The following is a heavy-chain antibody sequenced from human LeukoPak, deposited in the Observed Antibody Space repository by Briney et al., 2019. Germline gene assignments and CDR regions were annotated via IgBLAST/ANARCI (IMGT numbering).Heavy chain of an antibody. J-gene: IGHJ4*02. CDR1: GFTFGDHI. V-gene: IGHV3-48*01. Sequence: PGGSLRLSCAASGFTFGDHIMNSVRQLPGKRLEWVAYVSGSGSTVYYADSVKGRFTVSRDNGKSSLYLQMNSLRVEDTALYYCVRQFASWGQGTLVTVSS. CDR3: VRQFAS. CDR2: VSGSGSTV.